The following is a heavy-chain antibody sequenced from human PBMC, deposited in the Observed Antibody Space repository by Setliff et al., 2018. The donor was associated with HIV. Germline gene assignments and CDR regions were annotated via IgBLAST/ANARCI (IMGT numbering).Heavy chain of an antibody. CDR1: GFTFNSYG. Sequence: GGSLRLSCAASGFTFNSYGMSWVRQAPGKGLEWVSSISSSGSYIYYAGSLRGRFTISRDYASNSLYLEMNSLRVEDTAIYYCARSRSTRDAFDIWGQGTMVTVSS. D-gene: IGHD1-1*01. V-gene: IGHV3-21*01. CDR2: ISSSGSYI. J-gene: IGHJ3*02. CDR3: ARSRSTRDAFDI.